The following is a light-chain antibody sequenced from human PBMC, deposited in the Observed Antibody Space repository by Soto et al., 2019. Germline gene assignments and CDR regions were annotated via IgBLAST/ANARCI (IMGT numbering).Light chain of an antibody. CDR3: RSYAHSSIYV. V-gene: IGLV2-8*01. J-gene: IGLJ1*01. CDR2: EVV. Sequence: QSVLTQPPSASGSPGQSVTISCTGTKNDIGVYDFVSWYQHHPGKAPRLIIYEVVQRPSGVPDRFSGSKSGNTASLTISGLQADDEADYYRRSYAHSSIYVFGTGTKVTVL. CDR1: KNDIGVYDF.